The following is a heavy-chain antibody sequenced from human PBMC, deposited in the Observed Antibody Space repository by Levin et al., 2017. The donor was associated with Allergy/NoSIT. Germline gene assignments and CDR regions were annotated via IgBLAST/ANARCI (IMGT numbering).Heavy chain of an antibody. V-gene: IGHV5-51*01. CDR2: IYPGDSDT. J-gene: IGHJ4*02. CDR3: ARQTRDDYGGNSEAAFDY. CDR1: GYSFTNYW. D-gene: IGHD4-23*01. Sequence: GESLKISCKGSGYSFTNYWIGWVRQMPGKGLEWMGIIYPGDSDTRYSPSFQGQVTISADKSISTAYLQWNSLKASDTAMYYCARQTRDDYGGNSEAAFDYWGKGTLVTVSS.